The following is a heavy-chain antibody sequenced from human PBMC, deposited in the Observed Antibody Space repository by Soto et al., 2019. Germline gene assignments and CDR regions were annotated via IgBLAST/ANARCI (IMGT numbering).Heavy chain of an antibody. J-gene: IGHJ4*02. CDR3: ARQKGPSAYCGGDCYYIDY. Sequence: PGESLKISCKGSGYSFTSYWIGWVRQMPGKGLEWMGIIYPGDSDTRYSPSFQGQVTISADKSISTAYLQWSSLKASDTAMYYCARQKGPSAYCGGDCYYIDYWGQGTLVTVSS. CDR1: GYSFTSYW. D-gene: IGHD2-21*02. V-gene: IGHV5-51*01. CDR2: IYPGDSDT.